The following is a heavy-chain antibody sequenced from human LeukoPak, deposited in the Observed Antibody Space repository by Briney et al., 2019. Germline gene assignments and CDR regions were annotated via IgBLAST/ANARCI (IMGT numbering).Heavy chain of an antibody. Sequence: ASVKASCKASGYTFTSYYMHWVRQAPGQGLEWMGIINPSGGSTSYAQKFQGRVTMTRDMSTSTVYMELSSLRSEDTAVYYCARSSSSWYGLYYYYYMDVWGKGTTATVSS. CDR3: ARSSSSWYGLYYYYYMDV. CDR2: INPSGGST. CDR1: GYTFTSYY. D-gene: IGHD6-13*01. J-gene: IGHJ6*03. V-gene: IGHV1-46*01.